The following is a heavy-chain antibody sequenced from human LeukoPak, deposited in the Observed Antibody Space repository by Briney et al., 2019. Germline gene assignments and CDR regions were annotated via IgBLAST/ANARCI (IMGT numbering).Heavy chain of an antibody. Sequence: GSLRLSCAASGFTFNTYYMTWVRQAPGKGLEGVAGIKQDGSENYYMDSVKGRFTISRDNSRNSLYLQMNSLRAEDTAVYFCARERYCTSATCYVGVPFDSWGQGTLVTVSS. CDR3: ARERYCTSATCYVGVPFDS. D-gene: IGHD2-2*01. CDR2: IKQDGSEN. V-gene: IGHV3-7*01. J-gene: IGHJ4*02. CDR1: GFTFNTYY.